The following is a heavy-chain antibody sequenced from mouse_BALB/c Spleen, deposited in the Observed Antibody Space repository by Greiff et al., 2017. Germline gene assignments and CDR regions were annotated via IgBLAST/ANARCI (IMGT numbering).Heavy chain of an antibody. Sequence: EVKLMESGPGLVKPSQSLSLTCTVTGYSITSDYAWNWIRQFPGNKLEWMGYISYSGSTSYNPSLKSRISITRDTSKNQFFLQLNSVTTEDTATYYCARGYGNLAWFAYWGQGTLVTVSA. J-gene: IGHJ3*01. CDR1: GYSITSDYA. V-gene: IGHV3-2*02. CDR2: ISYSGST. D-gene: IGHD2-1*01. CDR3: ARGYGNLAWFAY.